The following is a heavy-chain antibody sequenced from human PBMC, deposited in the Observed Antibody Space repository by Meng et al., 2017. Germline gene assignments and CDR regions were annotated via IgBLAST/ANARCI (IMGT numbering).Heavy chain of an antibody. V-gene: IGHV4-34*01. CDR2: INHSGST. CDR3: ARGGGYSYGFGSIDY. D-gene: IGHD5-18*01. CDR1: GGSFSGYY. Sequence: QVQLAQGVPGLFKPAETLALTCAVYGGSFSGYYWSWIRQPPGKGLEWIGEINHSGSTNYNPSLESRATISVDTSQNNLSLKLSSVTAADSAVYYCARGGGYSYGFGSIDYWGQGTLVTVSS. J-gene: IGHJ4*02.